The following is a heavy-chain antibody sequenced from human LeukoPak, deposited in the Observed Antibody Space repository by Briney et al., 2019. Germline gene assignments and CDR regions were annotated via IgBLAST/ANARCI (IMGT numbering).Heavy chain of an antibody. J-gene: IGHJ4*02. V-gene: IGHV4-34*01. CDR1: GGSLSDYY. Sequence: PSETLSLTCAVYGGSLSDYYWSWIRQSPGKGLEWIGEISHRGRTYYNLSLKSRVTISVDTSKNQFSLKLSSVTAADTAVYYCARGGYYDSSGYYTSWGQGTLVTVSS. D-gene: IGHD3-22*01. CDR2: ISHRGRT. CDR3: ARGGYYDSSGYYTS.